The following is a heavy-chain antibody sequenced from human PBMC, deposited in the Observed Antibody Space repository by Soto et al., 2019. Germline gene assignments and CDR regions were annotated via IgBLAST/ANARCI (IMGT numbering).Heavy chain of an antibody. Sequence: QITLKESGPTLVKPTQTLTLTCTFSGFSLSSTRMAVGWIRQPPGKALEWLALIYWDDDKRYSPFLKSRLTITKDTSNNRVVLTMSNMDPVDTARYYCAHIVVAGLGYYFDYWGQGTLVTVSS. CDR1: GFSLSSTRMA. CDR2: IYWDDDK. V-gene: IGHV2-5*02. CDR3: AHIVVAGLGYYFDY. D-gene: IGHD6-19*01. J-gene: IGHJ4*02.